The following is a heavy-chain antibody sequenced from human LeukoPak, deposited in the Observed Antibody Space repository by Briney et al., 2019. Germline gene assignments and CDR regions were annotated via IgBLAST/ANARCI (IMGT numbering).Heavy chain of an antibody. Sequence: KPSETLSLTCTVSGGSISSSSYYWGWIRQPPGKGLEWIGSIYYSGSTYCNPSLKSRVTISVDTSKNQFSLKLSSVTAADTAVYYCASSITIFGVVTDYWGQGTLVTVSS. D-gene: IGHD3-3*01. J-gene: IGHJ4*02. CDR1: GGSISSSSYY. V-gene: IGHV4-39*07. CDR2: IYYSGST. CDR3: ASSITIFGVVTDY.